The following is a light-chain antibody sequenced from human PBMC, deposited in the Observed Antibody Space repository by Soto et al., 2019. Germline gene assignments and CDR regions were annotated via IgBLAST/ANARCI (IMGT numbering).Light chain of an antibody. Sequence: EIVLTQSPGSLSLSLGDSATLFCRASEGVASNYLAWYQQKPGRAPRLLIYTASSRATGIPDRFSGSGSGTDFTLTIGRLEPEDCAVYYCHQYGNSPETFGQGTKVDIK. V-gene: IGKV3-20*01. J-gene: IGKJ1*01. CDR3: HQYGNSPET. CDR1: EGVASNY. CDR2: TAS.